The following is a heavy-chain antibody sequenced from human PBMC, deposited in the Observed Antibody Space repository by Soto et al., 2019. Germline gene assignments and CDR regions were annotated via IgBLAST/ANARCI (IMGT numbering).Heavy chain of an antibody. J-gene: IGHJ5*02. V-gene: IGHV4-59*01. CDR2: IYYSGST. Sequence: PSETLSLTCTVSGGSISSYYWSWIRQPPGKGLEWIGYIYYSGSTNYNPSLKSRVTISVDTSKNQFSLKLSPVTAADTAVYYCARPHGGSSGWDNWFDPRGQGTPVTVSS. CDR3: ARPHGGSSGWDNWFDP. D-gene: IGHD6-25*01. CDR1: GGSISSYY.